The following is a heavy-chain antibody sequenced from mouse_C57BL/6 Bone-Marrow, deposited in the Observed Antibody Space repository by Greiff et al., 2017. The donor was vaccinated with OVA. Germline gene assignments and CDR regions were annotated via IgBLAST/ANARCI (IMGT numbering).Heavy chain of an antibody. CDR2: IRSKSNNYAT. V-gene: IGHV10-1*02. J-gene: IGHJ2*01. Sequence: EADGGLVQPKGSLKLSCAASGFTFNTYAMNWVRQAPGKGLEWVARIRSKSNNYATYYADSVKDRFTISRDDSQSMLYLQMNNVKTEDTAMYYCVANWDYRGQGTTLTVSS. CDR1: GFTFNTYA. D-gene: IGHD4-1*01. CDR3: VANWDY.